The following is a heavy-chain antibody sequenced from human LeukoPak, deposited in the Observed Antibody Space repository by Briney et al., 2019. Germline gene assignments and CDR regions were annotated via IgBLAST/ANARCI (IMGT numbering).Heavy chain of an antibody. J-gene: IGHJ3*01. CDR3: ARDAWYFYDSSTTYGALDF. Sequence: SVKVSCKVSGYTLTELSMHWVRQAPGQGLEWMGGIIPISDTPNYAQKFQGRVTIIADKSTNTAYMELSSLRSEDTAVYYCARDAWYFYDSSTTYGALDFWGQGTMVTVSS. CDR2: IIPISDTP. V-gene: IGHV1-69*06. D-gene: IGHD3-22*01. CDR1: GYTLTELS.